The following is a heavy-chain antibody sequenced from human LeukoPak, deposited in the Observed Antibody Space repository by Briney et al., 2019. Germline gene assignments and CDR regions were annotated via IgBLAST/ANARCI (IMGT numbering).Heavy chain of an antibody. J-gene: IGHJ3*02. CDR2: INPNSGGT. CDR1: GYTFTVYY. CDR3: ARANVDYGDYGDAFDI. D-gene: IGHD4-17*01. Sequence: ASVTVSFTASGYTFTVYYMHWVRQAPGQGLEWMGWINPNSGGTNYAQKFQCRVTMTRDTSISTAYMELSRLRSDDTAVYYCARANVDYGDYGDAFDIWGQGTMVTVSS. V-gene: IGHV1-2*02.